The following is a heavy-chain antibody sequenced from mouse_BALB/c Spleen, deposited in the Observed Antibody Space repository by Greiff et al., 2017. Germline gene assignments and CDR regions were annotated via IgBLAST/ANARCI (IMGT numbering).Heavy chain of an antibody. V-gene: IGHV5-15*02. CDR1: GFTFSDYG. J-gene: IGHJ2*01. D-gene: IGHD2-1*01. Sequence: DVMLVESGGGLVQPGGSRKLSCAASGFTFSDYGMAWVRQAPGKGPEWVAFISNLAYSIYYADTVTGRFTISRENAKNTLYLEMSSLRSEDTAMYYCARNYGNYFDYWGQGTTLTVSS. CDR2: ISNLAYSI. CDR3: ARNYGNYFDY.